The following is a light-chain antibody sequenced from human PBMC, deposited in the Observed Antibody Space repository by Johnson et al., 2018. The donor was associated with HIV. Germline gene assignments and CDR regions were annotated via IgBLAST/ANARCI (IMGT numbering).Light chain of an antibody. CDR2: DNN. Sequence: QSVLTQPPSVSAAPGQTVTISCSGSSSNIGSNYVSWYQQLPGTAPKLLIYDNNKRPSGIPDRFSGSQSGTSATLGITGLQTGDEADYYCGTWDNSLSVYVFGTGTKVTVL. CDR1: SSNIGSNY. V-gene: IGLV1-51*01. CDR3: GTWDNSLSVYV. J-gene: IGLJ1*01.